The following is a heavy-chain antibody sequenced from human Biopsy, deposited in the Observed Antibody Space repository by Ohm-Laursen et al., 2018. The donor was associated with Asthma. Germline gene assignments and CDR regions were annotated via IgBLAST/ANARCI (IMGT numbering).Heavy chain of an antibody. D-gene: IGHD6-13*01. CDR1: GFTFRAHA. CDR2: ISGNSGIT. V-gene: IGHV3-23*01. CDR3: AKDRSGTWYGFDY. J-gene: IGHJ4*02. Sequence: SLRLSCAASGFTFRAHAMSWVRQAPGKAPERGSTISGNSGITYYADSVKGRFTISSDNSQNTLYLHMDSLSAEDTAVYYCAKDRSGTWYGFDYWGQGTLVTVSS.